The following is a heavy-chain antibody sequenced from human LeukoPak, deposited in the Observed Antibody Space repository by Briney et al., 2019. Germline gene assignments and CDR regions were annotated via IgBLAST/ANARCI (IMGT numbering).Heavy chain of an antibody. Sequence: ASVKVSCKASGYTFTGYYMHWVRQAPGQGLEWVGRINPNSGGTNYAQKFQGRVTMTRDTSISTAYMELSRLRSDDTAVYYCARLVGATTANYYYYYMDVWGKGTTVTVSS. CDR2: INPNSGGT. J-gene: IGHJ6*03. V-gene: IGHV1-2*06. D-gene: IGHD1-26*01. CDR3: ARLVGATTANYYYYYMDV. CDR1: GYTFTGYY.